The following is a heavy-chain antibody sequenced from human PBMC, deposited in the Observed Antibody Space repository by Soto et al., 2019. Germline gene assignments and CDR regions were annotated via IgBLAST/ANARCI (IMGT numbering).Heavy chain of an antibody. CDR2: ISAYNGNT. Sequence: ASVKVSCKASGYTFTSYGISWVRQAPGQGLEWMGWISAYNGNTNYAQKLQGRVTMTTDTSTSTAYMELRSLRSDDTAVYYCAREAGGYIVVVPAAPYGMDVWGQGTKVTVSS. CDR3: AREAGGYIVVVPAAPYGMDV. D-gene: IGHD2-2*01. V-gene: IGHV1-18*04. J-gene: IGHJ6*02. CDR1: GYTFTSYG.